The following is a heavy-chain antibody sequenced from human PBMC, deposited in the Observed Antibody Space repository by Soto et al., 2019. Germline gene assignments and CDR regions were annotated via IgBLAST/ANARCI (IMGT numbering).Heavy chain of an antibody. CDR3: ARDYLPIRYYDFWSGYPIRYYGMDV. J-gene: IGHJ6*02. D-gene: IGHD3-3*01. CDR2: ISYDGSNK. CDR1: GFTFSSYA. V-gene: IGHV3-30-3*01. Sequence: GGSLRLSCAASGFTFSSYAMRWVRQAPGKGLEWVAVISYDGSNKYYADSVKGRFTISRDNSKNTLYLQMNSLRAEDTAVYYCARDYLPIRYYDFWSGYPIRYYGMDVWGQGTTVTVSS.